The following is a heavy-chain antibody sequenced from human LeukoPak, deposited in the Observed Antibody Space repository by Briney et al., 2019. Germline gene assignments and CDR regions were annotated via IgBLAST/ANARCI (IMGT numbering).Heavy chain of an antibody. Sequence: GASVKVSCKASGYTFTNYYMHWVRQAPGQGLEWMGIIDPSGGSTNYAQKFQGRVTMTRDTSISTAYMELSRLRSDDTAVYYCAREITMVRGVIIPPYYFGYWGQGTLVTVSS. CDR3: AREITMVRGVIIPPYYFGY. V-gene: IGHV1-46*01. J-gene: IGHJ4*02. CDR2: IDPSGGST. CDR1: GYTFTNYY. D-gene: IGHD3-10*01.